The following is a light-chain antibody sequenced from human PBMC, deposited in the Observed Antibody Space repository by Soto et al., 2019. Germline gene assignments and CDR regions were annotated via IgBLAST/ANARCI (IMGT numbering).Light chain of an antibody. V-gene: IGLV2-14*01. CDR2: EVN. CDR3: LSYTSANTRV. CDR1: SSEVGGYKF. J-gene: IGLJ2*01. Sequence: QSALTQPASVSASPGQSITISCTGTSSEVGGYKFVSWYQHHPGKAPKLMIYEVNNRPSGVSNRFSGSKSGNTASLTISGLQPEDEADYYCLSYTSANTRVFGGGTNFTVL.